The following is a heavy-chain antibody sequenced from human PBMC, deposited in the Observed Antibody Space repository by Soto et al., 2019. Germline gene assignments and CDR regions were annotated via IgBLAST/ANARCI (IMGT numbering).Heavy chain of an antibody. V-gene: IGHV3-30*18. J-gene: IGHJ6*03. CDR1: GFTFSSYG. CDR3: AKQGGTTSPRQYYYYYYMDV. Sequence: QVQLVESGGGVVQPGRSLRLSCAASGFTFSSYGMHWVRQAPGKGLEWVAVISYDGSNKYYADSVKGRFTISRDNSKNTLYLQMNSLRAEDTAVYYCAKQGGTTSPRQYYYYYYMDVWGKGTTVTVSS. D-gene: IGHD1-7*01. CDR2: ISYDGSNK.